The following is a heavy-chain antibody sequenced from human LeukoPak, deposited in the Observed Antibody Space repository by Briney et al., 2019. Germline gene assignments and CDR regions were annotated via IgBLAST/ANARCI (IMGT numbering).Heavy chain of an antibody. J-gene: IGHJ4*02. V-gene: IGHV1-2*02. D-gene: IGHD3-22*01. CDR2: INPNSGGT. CDR3: ARVTYYYDSSGYPYFDY. CDR1: GYTFAGYY. Sequence: ASVNVFCKASGYTFAGYYMHWVRQAPGQGLEWMGWINPNSGGTNYAQKFQGRVTMTRDTSISTAYMELSRLRSDDTAVYYCARVTYYYDSSGYPYFDYWGQGTLVTVSS.